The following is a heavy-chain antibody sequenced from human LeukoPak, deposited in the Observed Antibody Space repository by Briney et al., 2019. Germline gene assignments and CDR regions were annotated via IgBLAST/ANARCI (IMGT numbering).Heavy chain of an antibody. V-gene: IGHV1-18*01. CDR3: ARGSPPRVYYDRSGYYSYYFDY. CDR1: GYKFTNYG. D-gene: IGHD3-22*01. Sequence: ASVKVSCKASGYKFTNYGISWVRQAPGQGLEWMGWISPYKGNTIYAQKLQGRVTMTTDTSTSTAYMELRSLRSDDTAVYYCARGSPPRVYYDRSGYYSYYFDYWGQGTLVTVSS. CDR2: ISPYKGNT. J-gene: IGHJ4*02.